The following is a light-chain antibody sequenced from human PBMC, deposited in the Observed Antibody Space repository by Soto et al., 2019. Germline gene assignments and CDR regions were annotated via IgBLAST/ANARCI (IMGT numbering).Light chain of an antibody. Sequence: QSALTQPASVSGSPGQSITISCTGTSSDVGAYNYVSWYQQYPGKAPKLMIYEVSNGPSGDSNRFSGSESGNTASLTISGLQAEDEADYYCSSYTTGATYVFGSGTKLTVL. J-gene: IGLJ1*01. CDR3: SSYTTGATYV. V-gene: IGLV2-14*01. CDR1: SSDVGAYNY. CDR2: EVS.